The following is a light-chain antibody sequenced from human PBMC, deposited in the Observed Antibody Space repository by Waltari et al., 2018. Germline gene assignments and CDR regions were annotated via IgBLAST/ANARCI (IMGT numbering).Light chain of an antibody. CDR1: SSDIGSYDL. CDR2: EVD. Sequence: SALTQPASVSASPGQSIPISCPGSSSDIGSYDLVPWYQQHPGKAPHLLIYEVDKRPSGVSYRFSGSKSGNAASLTVSGLQPEDEGHYFCSSYTYGGPWVFGGGTLLTVL. V-gene: IGLV2-23*02. CDR3: SSYTYGGPWV. J-gene: IGLJ2*01.